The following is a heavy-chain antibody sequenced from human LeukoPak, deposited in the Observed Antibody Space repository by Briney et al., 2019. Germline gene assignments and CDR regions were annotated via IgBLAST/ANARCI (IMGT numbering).Heavy chain of an antibody. CDR2: MYTSGST. CDR1: GGSISSGSYY. D-gene: IGHD1-26*01. J-gene: IGHJ5*02. CDR3: ARGQGATVPQVGKNWSDP. V-gene: IGHV4-61*02. Sequence: SETLSLTCTVSGGSISSGSYYWTWIRQPAGKGLEWIGRMYTSGSTNYNPSLKSRVILSVDTSKNQFSLKLISVTVADTAIYYCARGQGATVPQVGKNWSDPWGQGTRVTVSS.